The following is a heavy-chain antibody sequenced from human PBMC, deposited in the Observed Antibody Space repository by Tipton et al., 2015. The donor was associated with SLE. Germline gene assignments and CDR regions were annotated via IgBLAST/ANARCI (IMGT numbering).Heavy chain of an antibody. Sequence: TLSLTCAVHGGSFSGYYCSWIRQPPGKGLEWIGEINHSGSTNYNPSLKSRVTISVGTSKNQFSLKLSSVTAADTAVYYCARGGAGYPAAFDPWGRGTLVTVSS. CDR3: ARGGAGYPAAFDP. CDR2: INHSGST. D-gene: IGHD5-12*01. J-gene: IGHJ5*02. V-gene: IGHV4-34*01. CDR1: GGSFSGYY.